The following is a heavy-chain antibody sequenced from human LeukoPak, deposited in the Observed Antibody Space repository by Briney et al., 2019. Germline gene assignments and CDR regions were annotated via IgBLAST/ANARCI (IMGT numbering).Heavy chain of an antibody. D-gene: IGHD6-19*01. Sequence: GGSLRLSCAASGFTFSTYDMSWVRQAPGKGLEWVSSISDSGGSTYYADSVKGRFTISRDNSKNTLYLQMTNLRAADTAVYYCAKDLSRAVAADWFDPWDQGSLVTVSS. V-gene: IGHV3-23*01. CDR3: AKDLSRAVAADWFDP. J-gene: IGHJ5*02. CDR2: ISDSGGST. CDR1: GFTFSTYD.